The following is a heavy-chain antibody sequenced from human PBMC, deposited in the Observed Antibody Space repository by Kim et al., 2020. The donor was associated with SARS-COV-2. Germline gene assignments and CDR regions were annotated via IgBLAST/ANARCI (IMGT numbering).Heavy chain of an antibody. V-gene: IGHV1-69*13. CDR2: IIPIFGTA. Sequence: SVKVSCKASGGTFSSYAISWVRQAPGQGLEWMGGIIPIFGTANYAQKFQGRVTITADESTSTAYMELSSLRSEDTAVYYCASSWQGVYYDSSGCEPRCELDYWGQGTLVTVSS. D-gene: IGHD3-22*01. J-gene: IGHJ4*02. CDR1: GGTFSSYA. CDR3: ASSWQGVYYDSSGCEPRCELDY.